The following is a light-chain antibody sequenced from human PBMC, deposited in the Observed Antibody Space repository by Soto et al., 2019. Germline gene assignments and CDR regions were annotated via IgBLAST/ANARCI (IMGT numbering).Light chain of an antibody. CDR1: SSNIGSNL. CDR3: ATWDDGLSGWA. Sequence: QSVLTQPPSASGTPGQRVTISCSGSSSNIGSNLVYWYQHLPGTTPKLLIFSYNQRPSGVPDRFSCSKSGTSASLAISGLRSEDEADYYCATWDDGLSGWAFGGGTKVTVL. V-gene: IGLV1-47*02. CDR2: SYN. J-gene: IGLJ3*02.